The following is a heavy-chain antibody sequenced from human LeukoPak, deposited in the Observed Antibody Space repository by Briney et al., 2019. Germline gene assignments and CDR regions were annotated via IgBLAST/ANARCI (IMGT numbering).Heavy chain of an antibody. CDR3: AKDLQLWTTTGDY. CDR2: IYSGGST. J-gene: IGHJ4*02. D-gene: IGHD5-18*01. CDR1: GFTVSSNY. Sequence: PGGSLRLSCAASGFTVSSNYMSWVRQAPGKGLEWVSVIYSGGSTYYADSVKGRFTISRDNSKNTLYLQMNSLRAEDTAVYYCAKDLQLWTTTGDYWGQGTLVTVSS. V-gene: IGHV3-53*01.